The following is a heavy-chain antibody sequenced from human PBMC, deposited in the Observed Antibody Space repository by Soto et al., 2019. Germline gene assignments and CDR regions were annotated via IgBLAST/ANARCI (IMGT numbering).Heavy chain of an antibody. CDR1: GGSISSSSYY. D-gene: IGHD2-8*01. CDR2: IYYSGST. CDR3: ARFPIVPDAFDI. Sequence: PSETLSLTCTVSGGSISSSSYYWGWIRQPPGKGLEWIGSIYYSGSTYYNPSLKSRVTISVDTSKNQLSLKLSSVTAADTAVYYCARFPIVPDAFDIWGQGTMVTVSS. J-gene: IGHJ3*02. V-gene: IGHV4-39*01.